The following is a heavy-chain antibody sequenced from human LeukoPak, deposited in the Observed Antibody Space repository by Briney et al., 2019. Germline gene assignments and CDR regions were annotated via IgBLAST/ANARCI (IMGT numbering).Heavy chain of an antibody. CDR3: ARVGSGSQYYFDY. CDR1: GGSFSGYY. J-gene: IGHJ4*02. CDR2: INHSGNT. Sequence: SETLSLTCAVYGGSFSGYYWSWIRQPPGKGLEWIGEINHSGNTNYNPSLKSRVTISVDTSKNQFSLKLSSVTAADTAVYYCARVGSGSQYYFDYWGQGTLVTVSS. V-gene: IGHV4-34*01. D-gene: IGHD3-22*01.